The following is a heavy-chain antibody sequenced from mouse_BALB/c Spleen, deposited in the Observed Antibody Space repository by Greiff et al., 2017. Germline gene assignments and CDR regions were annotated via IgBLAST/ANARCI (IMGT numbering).Heavy chain of an antibody. V-gene: IGHV6-3*01. Sequence: EVKLVESGGGLVQPGGSMKLSCVASGFTFSSYWMSWVRQSPEKGLEWVAEIRLKSDNYATHYAESVKGKFTISRDDSKSRLYLQMNSLRAEDTGIYYCTDLWFAYWGQGTLVTVSA. CDR2: IRLKSDNYAT. J-gene: IGHJ3*01. CDR1: GFTFSSYW. CDR3: TDLWFAY.